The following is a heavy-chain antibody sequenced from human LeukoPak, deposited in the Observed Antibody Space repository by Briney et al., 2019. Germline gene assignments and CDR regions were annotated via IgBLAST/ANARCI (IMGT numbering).Heavy chain of an antibody. CDR3: GRDGSYKFDY. V-gene: IGHV3-74*01. J-gene: IGHJ4*02. CDR1: GFTFSNSW. Sequence: PGGSLRLSCAVSGFTFSNSWMHWVRQTRGKWLVWVSRIKSDGIDTLYADFVKGRFTISRDNAKNTLYLQMNSLRAEDTAVYYCGRDGSYKFDYWGQGTLVTVSS. D-gene: IGHD1-26*01. CDR2: IKSDGIDT.